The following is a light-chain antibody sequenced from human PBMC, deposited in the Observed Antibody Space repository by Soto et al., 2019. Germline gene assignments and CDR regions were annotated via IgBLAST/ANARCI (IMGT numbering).Light chain of an antibody. CDR2: DAS. V-gene: IGKV1-5*01. J-gene: IGKJ1*01. CDR3: QHYNSYSEA. CDR1: QGISSW. Sequence: DIQMTQSPSTLSASIGDRVTITCRASQGISSWLTWYQQKPGKAPKLLIYDASSLESGVPSRFRGSGSGTEFTLTISSLQPDDFATYYCQHYNSYSEAFGQGTKVDIK.